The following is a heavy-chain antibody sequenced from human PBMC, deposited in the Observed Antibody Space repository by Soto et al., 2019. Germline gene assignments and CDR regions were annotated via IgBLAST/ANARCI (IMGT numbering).Heavy chain of an antibody. Sequence: GASVKVSCKASGYTFTSYGISWVRQAPGQGLEWMGWISAYNGNTNYAQKLQGRVTMTTDTSTSTAYMELRSLRSDDTAVYYCARDRRYGDYSQRSVADYWGQGTLVTVSS. D-gene: IGHD4-17*01. V-gene: IGHV1-18*01. J-gene: IGHJ4*02. CDR1: GYTFTSYG. CDR3: ARDRRYGDYSQRSVADY. CDR2: ISAYNGNT.